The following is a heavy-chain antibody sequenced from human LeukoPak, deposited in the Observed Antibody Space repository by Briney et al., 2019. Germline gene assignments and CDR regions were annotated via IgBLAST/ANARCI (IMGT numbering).Heavy chain of an antibody. D-gene: IGHD3-16*01. CDR2: ISGSGGST. J-gene: IGHJ4*02. V-gene: IGHV3-23*01. Sequence: GGSLRLSCAASGFTFSSYAMSWVRQAPGKGLEWVSAISGSGGSTYYVDSVKGRFTISRDNSKNTLYLQMNSLRAEDTAVYYRAKGTFGGSYAGFDYWGQGTLVTVSS. CDR3: AKGTFGGSYAGFDY. CDR1: GFTFSSYA.